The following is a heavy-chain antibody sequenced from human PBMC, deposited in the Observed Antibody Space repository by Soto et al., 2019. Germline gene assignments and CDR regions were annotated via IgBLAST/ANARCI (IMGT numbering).Heavy chain of an antibody. CDR1: GGSISSSNW. CDR2: IYHSGST. CDR3: ARVGTYYYDSSGYRGLGAFDI. D-gene: IGHD3-22*01. Sequence: QVQLQESGPGLVKPSGTLSLTCAVSGGSISSSNWWSWVRQPPGKGLEWIGEIYHSGSTNYNPSLKSRVTISVDKSKNQFSLKLSSVTAADTAVYYCARVGTYYYDSSGYRGLGAFDIWGQGTMVTVSS. J-gene: IGHJ3*02. V-gene: IGHV4-4*02.